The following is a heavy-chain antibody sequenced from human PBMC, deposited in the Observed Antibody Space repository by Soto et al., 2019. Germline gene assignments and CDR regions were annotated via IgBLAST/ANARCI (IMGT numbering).Heavy chain of an antibody. CDR3: AGVNPDYYFDY. CDR2: IYWDDDK. CDR1: GFSLRNREVS. V-gene: IGHV2-5*02. D-gene: IGHD3-16*01. J-gene: IGHJ4*02. Sequence: QITLKESGPTLVKPTQTLTLACTFCGFSLRNREVSVGCIRQPPGKALEWLALIYWDDDKRYSPSLKSRLTITKDTSKNQVVLTMTNMDPVDTATYYCAGVNPDYYFDYWGQGTLVTVSS.